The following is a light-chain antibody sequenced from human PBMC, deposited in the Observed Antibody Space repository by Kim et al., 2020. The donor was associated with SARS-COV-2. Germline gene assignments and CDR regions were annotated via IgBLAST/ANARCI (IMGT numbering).Light chain of an antibody. J-gene: IGLJ1*01. Sequence: GQPITLSCTGTSSDVGGYNSVSWYQQHPGKAPKLMIFDVRNRPSGVSNRFSGSKSGNTASLTISGLQAEDEADYYCMSYRRGSTYVFGSGTKVTVL. CDR2: DVR. CDR1: SSDVGGYNS. V-gene: IGLV2-14*03. CDR3: MSYRRGSTYV.